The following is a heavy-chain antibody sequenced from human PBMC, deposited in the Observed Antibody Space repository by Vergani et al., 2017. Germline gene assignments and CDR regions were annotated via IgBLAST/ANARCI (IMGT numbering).Heavy chain of an antibody. J-gene: IGHJ3*02. V-gene: IGHV3-21*01. CDR3: ARDRGDCSGGSCFHDAFDI. D-gene: IGHD2-15*01. CDR2: NSSSSSYI. CDR1: GFTFSNYS. Sequence: VQLVESGGGVVQPGGSLRLSCGASGFTFSNYSMNWVRQAPGKGLEWVSSNSSSSSYIYYADSVKGRFTISRDNAKNSLYLQMNSLRAEDTAVYYCARDRGDCSGGSCFHDAFDIWGQGTMVTVSS.